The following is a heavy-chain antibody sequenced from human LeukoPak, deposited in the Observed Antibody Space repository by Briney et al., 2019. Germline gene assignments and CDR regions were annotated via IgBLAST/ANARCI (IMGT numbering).Heavy chain of an antibody. J-gene: IGHJ3*02. CDR2: ISYDGSNK. Sequence: PGRSLRLFCAASGFTFSSYAMHWVRQAPGKGPEWVAVISYDGSNKYYADSVKGRFTISRDNSKNTLYLQMNSLRSEDTAVYYCARVGWFGELSRVGDAFDIWGQGTMVTVSS. D-gene: IGHD3-10*01. CDR1: GFTFSSYA. V-gene: IGHV3-30*04. CDR3: ARVGWFGELSRVGDAFDI.